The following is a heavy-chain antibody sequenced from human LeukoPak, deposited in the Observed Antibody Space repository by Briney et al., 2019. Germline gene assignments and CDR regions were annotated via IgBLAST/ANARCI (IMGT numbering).Heavy chain of an antibody. CDR2: IYSGGST. D-gene: IGHD6-6*01. Sequence: GGSLRLSCAASGFTVSSNYMSRVRQAPGKGLEWVSVIYSGGSTYYADSVKGRFTISRDNSKNTLYLQMNSLRAEDTAVYYCARAYSSSFNFDYWGQGTLVTVSS. CDR1: GFTVSSNY. V-gene: IGHV3-66*01. CDR3: ARAYSSSFNFDY. J-gene: IGHJ4*02.